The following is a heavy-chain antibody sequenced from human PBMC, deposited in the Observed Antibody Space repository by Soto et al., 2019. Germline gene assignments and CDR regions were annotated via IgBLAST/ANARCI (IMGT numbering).Heavy chain of an antibody. CDR2: ISSNGANT. CDR3: VSWVSADFDY. J-gene: IGHJ4*01. D-gene: IGHD2-8*01. V-gene: IGHV3-23*01. CDR1: GFNFDSPYSQG. Sequence: PGGSLTLSCAASGFNFDSPYSQGMSWVRQSPGKGPEWVSTISSNGANTHYAEYVKGRFTISKDASRNTVHLHMNSLKAEDTATYFCVSWVSADFDYLGHGAAVTVSS.